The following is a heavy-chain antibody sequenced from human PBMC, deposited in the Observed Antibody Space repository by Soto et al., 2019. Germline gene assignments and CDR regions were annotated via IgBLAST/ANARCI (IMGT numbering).Heavy chain of an antibody. J-gene: IGHJ4*02. CDR2: IDNDRGF. D-gene: IGHD4-17*01. CDR1: GDSISGDN. Sequence: SETLSLTCTVSGDSISGDNWSWIRQSPGKGLEWIGHIDNDRGFNTNPSLKGRVTISVDASNNQFSLSLASVTAADTAVYYCARRNGDYPRIYYFDYWGQGALVTVSS. CDR3: ARRNGDYPRIYYFDY. V-gene: IGHV4-59*01.